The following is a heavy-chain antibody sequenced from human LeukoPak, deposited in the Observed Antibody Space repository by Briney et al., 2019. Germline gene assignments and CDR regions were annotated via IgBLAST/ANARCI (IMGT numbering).Heavy chain of an antibody. CDR3: ARDWNQWSESSGWYAPLDY. CDR2: INPNSGGT. V-gene: IGHV1-2*02. CDR1: GYTFTGYY. J-gene: IGHJ4*02. Sequence: ASVKVSCKASGYTFTGYYMHWVRQAPGQGLEWMGWINPNSGGTNYAQKFQGRVTMTRDTSISTAYMELSRLRSDDTAVYYCARDWNQWSESSGWYAPLDYWGQGTLVTVSS. D-gene: IGHD6-19*01.